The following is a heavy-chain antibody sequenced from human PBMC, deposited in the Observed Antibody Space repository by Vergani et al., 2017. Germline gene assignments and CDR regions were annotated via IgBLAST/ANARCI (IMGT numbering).Heavy chain of an antibody. J-gene: IGHJ5*02. CDR2: IYYSGST. Sequence: QVQLQESGPGLVKPSETLSLTCTVSGGSISSYYWSWIRQPPGKGLEWIWYIYYSGSTNYNPSLKSRVTISVDTSKNQFSLKLSSVTAADTAVYYCATGGGLLQRSAFDPWGQGTLVTVSS. CDR1: GGSISSYY. CDR3: ATGGGLLQRSAFDP. V-gene: IGHV4-59*01. D-gene: IGHD3-10*01.